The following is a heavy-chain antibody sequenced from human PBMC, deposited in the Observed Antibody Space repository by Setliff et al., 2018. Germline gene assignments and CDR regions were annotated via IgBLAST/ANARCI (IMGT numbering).Heavy chain of an antibody. CDR1: GFTFSTAW. V-gene: IGHV3-15*07. Sequence: GGSLRLSCAASGFTFSTAWMNWVRQAPGKGLEWVGRIKGKNDGLATDYAAPVKGRFTISRDDSKNTLYLQMTGLRTDDTALYYCATLYPWDPDAFDLWGQGTMVTVSS. CDR2: IKGKNDGLAT. CDR3: ATLYPWDPDAFDL. J-gene: IGHJ3*01. D-gene: IGHD3-16*01.